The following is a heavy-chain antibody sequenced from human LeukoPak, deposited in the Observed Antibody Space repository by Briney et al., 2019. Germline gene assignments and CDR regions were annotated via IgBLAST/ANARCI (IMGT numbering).Heavy chain of an antibody. CDR3: AKWGDYDVLTGYYVPDY. CDR1: GFTFSNYA. D-gene: IGHD3-9*01. J-gene: IGHJ4*02. CDR2: ILGSGGST. V-gene: IGHV3-23*01. Sequence: GESLTLSCAASGFTFSNYAMSWVRQPPGKGLEWVSAILGSGGSTYYADPVKSRFTVSRDNSKSTLYFQMNSLRAEDTALYYCAKWGDYDVLTGYYVPDYWGQRTLVTVSS.